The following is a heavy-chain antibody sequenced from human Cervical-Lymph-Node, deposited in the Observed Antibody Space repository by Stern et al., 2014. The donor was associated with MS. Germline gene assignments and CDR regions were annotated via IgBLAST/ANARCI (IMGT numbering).Heavy chain of an antibody. D-gene: IGHD2-15*01. J-gene: IGHJ4*02. CDR1: GGTFSDYG. CDR3: TPCGGGPHDYYFEW. V-gene: IGHV1-69*01. Sequence: QMQLVQSGDEAKKPGSSVKVFCKTFGGTFSDYGFFWVRQAPGQGLEWMGGNTAYCGTPNYAKYYEGRVTIAADSSASAVYMELRRLRSDASAIYCCTPCGGGPHDYYFEWWGQGTLVTVSS. CDR2: NTAYCGTP.